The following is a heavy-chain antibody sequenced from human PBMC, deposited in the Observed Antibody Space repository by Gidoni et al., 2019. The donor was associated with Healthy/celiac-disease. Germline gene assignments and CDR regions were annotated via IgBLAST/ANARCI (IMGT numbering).Heavy chain of an antibody. CDR2: VDPSDSYT. J-gene: IGHJ6*02. V-gene: IGHV5-10-1*01. CDR3: ARRGGGAAAVYYGMDV. CDR1: GYSFTSYW. D-gene: IGHD6-13*01. Sequence: EVQLVQSGAEVKKPGASLRISCQGSGYSFTSYWISWVRQMPGKGLEWMGRVDPSDSYTNYSPSFQGHVTSSADKSISTAYLQWSSLKASDTAMYYCARRGGGAAAVYYGMDVWGQGTTVTVSS.